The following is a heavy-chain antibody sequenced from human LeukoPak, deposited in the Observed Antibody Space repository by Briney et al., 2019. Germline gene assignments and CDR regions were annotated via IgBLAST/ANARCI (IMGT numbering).Heavy chain of an antibody. CDR3: ARETLDFDWYGNYYFDY. CDR1: GASISSSSYY. J-gene: IGHJ4*02. V-gene: IGHV4-39*07. CDR2: ISYSGST. D-gene: IGHD3-9*01. Sequence: PSETLSLTCTVSGASISSSSYYWGWIRQPPGKGLEWIGTISYSGSTYYNPSLKSRVTISVDTSKNQFSLKLSSVTAADTAVYYCARETLDFDWYGNYYFDYWGQGTLVTVSS.